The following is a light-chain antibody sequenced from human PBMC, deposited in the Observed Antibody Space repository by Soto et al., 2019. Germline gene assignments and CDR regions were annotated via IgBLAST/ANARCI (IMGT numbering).Light chain of an antibody. CDR2: GAF. CDR1: QGVSANS. CDR3: HQYGSAPFT. J-gene: IGKJ3*01. Sequence: EIVLTQSPGTLSSSPGDRATLSCRASQGVSANSLAWYQHKVGQAPRLLIYGAFSRATGIPDRFSGNGSETDFTLTISRLEPEDFAVYFCHQYGSAPFTFGPGTKVDIK. V-gene: IGKV3-20*01.